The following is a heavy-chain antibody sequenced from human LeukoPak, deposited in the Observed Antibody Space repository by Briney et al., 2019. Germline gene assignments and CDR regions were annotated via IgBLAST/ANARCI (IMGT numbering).Heavy chain of an antibody. CDR1: IASFSVYY. Sequence: PSETLSLTCAVYIASFSVYYCSSIRQPPGKGLEWIGEINHSGSTNYNPSLKSRVTISVDTSKNQFSLKLSSVTAADTAVYYCARGHNSQDVRGAAYDYWGQGTLVTVSS. V-gene: IGHV4-34*01. J-gene: IGHJ4*02. D-gene: IGHD3-10*02. CDR3: ARGHNSQDVRGAAYDY. CDR2: INHSGST.